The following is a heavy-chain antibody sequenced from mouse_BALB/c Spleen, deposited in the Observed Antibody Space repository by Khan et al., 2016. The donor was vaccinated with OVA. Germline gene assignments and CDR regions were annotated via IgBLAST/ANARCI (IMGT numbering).Heavy chain of an antibody. Sequence: QVRLQQSGPELKKPGETVQISCKASGFTFTNYGMNWVRQAPGKGLKWMGWINTYTGEPTCTDDFKGRFAFSLETSSSPAYLQINSPKNEDTATYFGARVGYNGTMDFWGQGTTVTVSS. CDR2: INTYTGEP. D-gene: IGHD2-14*01. J-gene: IGHJ4*01. V-gene: IGHV9-3-1*01. CDR1: GFTFTNYG. CDR3: ARVGYNGTMDF.